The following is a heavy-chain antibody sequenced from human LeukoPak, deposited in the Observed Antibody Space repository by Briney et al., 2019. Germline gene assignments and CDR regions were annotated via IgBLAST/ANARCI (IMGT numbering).Heavy chain of an antibody. D-gene: IGHD2-15*01. CDR3: ARDMYCSGGSCYFPGY. CDR2: IKQDGSEK. V-gene: IGHV3-7*05. Sequence: GGSLRLSCAASGFTFSSYRMSWVRQAPGKGLEWVANIKQDGSEKYYVDSVKGRFTISRDNAKNSLYLQMNSLRAEGTAVYYCARDMYCSGGSCYFPGYWGQGTLVTVSS. CDR1: GFTFSSYR. J-gene: IGHJ4*02.